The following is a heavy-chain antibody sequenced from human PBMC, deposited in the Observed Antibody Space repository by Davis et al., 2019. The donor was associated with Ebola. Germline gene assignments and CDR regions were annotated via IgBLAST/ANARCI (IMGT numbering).Heavy chain of an antibody. J-gene: IGHJ6*02. CDR3: VKGGSYYGSGSYWVRYYGMDV. D-gene: IGHD3-10*01. CDR1: TVTFGVDA. CDR2: MSYDGVSK. Sequence: PGGSLRLSCAASTVTFGVDAMSWVRQAPGKGLEWVAIMSYDGVSKYYAASVRGRFTISSDNSKNTVYLQVNSLTTEDTGVYYCVKGGSYYGSGSYWVRYYGMDVWGQGTTVTVSS. V-gene: IGHV3-30*04.